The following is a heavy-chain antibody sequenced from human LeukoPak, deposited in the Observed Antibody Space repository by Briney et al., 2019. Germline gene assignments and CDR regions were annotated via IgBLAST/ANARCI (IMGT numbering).Heavy chain of an antibody. J-gene: IGHJ4*02. CDR3: AKGGSPSCYSSSGY. Sequence: PGGSLRLSWAASGFAFRSFWMHWVRQAPGKGLEYVSAISENGDRIYYANSVKGRFTNSRDNSKNTLYLQMDSLRDEDTAVYYCAKGGSPSCYSSSGYWGQETLVAVSS. CDR2: ISENGDRI. D-gene: IGHD2-2*01. CDR1: GFAFRSFW. V-gene: IGHV3-64*01.